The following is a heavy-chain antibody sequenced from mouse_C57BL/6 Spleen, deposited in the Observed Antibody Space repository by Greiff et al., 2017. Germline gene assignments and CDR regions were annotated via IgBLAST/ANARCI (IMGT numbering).Heavy chain of an antibody. J-gene: IGHJ1*03. Sequence: QVTLKESGPGLLQPSQTLSLTCTFSGFSLSTSGMGVSWLRHPPGMGLVWLAHNYGDDDKRYNPSLKSRLTIAEYSSRNPVFLKITSMDTADTATYCCARGWYFGVWGTGATVTVSS. CDR3: ARGWYFGV. V-gene: IGHV8-12*01. CDR1: GFSLSTSGMG. CDR2: NYGDDDK.